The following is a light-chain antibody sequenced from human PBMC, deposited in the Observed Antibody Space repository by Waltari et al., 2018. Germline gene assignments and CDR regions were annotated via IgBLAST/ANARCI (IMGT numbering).Light chain of an antibody. CDR3: SSQTLDGLVL. J-gene: IGLJ2*01. V-gene: IGLV2-14*03. Sequence: QSALTQPASASGSPGQSITISCRGVGSAVGASDSVSWHQHPPGKAPQVIIYDVTNRPSGVSDRFSASKSANTASLTISRLQPEDEADYYCSSQTLDGLVLFGGGTRLTVL. CDR2: DVT. CDR1: GSAVGASDS.